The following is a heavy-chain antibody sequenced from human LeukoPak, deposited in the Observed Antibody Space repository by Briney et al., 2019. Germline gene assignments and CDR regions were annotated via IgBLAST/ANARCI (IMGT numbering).Heavy chain of an antibody. CDR1: DDSFSSHY. J-gene: IGHJ3*02. CDR3: ARDLVTVTKGFDI. CDR2: ISYIGST. Sequence: PSETLSLTCAVSDDSFSSHYWTWIRQPAGKGLECIGYISYIGSTNYNPSLKSRVTISIDTSKNQFSLKLTSVTAADTAVYYCARDLVTVTKGFDIWGQGTMVSVSS. D-gene: IGHD4-17*01. V-gene: IGHV4-59*11.